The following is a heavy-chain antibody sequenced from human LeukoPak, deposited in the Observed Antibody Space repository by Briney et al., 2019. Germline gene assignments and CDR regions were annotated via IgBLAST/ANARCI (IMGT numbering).Heavy chain of an antibody. CDR2: ISTDGSTT. V-gene: IGHV3-74*01. CDR3: ARPSHPKTNGWYYFFGMDV. Sequence: GGSLRLSCAASGFTFSSYWMHWVRQAPGKGLVWVSRISTDGSTTTYADSVKGRFTISRDNAKNTAYLQMNSLRVEDTAVYYCARPSHPKTNGWYYFFGMDVWGQGTTVTVSS. J-gene: IGHJ6*02. CDR1: GFTFSSYW. D-gene: IGHD6-19*01.